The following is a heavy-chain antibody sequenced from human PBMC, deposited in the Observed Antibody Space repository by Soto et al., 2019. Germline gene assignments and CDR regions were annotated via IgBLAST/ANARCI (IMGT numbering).Heavy chain of an antibody. J-gene: IGHJ3*02. CDR3: ARDLSSGWFPDAFDI. CDR1: GYTFTSYD. V-gene: IGHV1-18*01. CDR2: ISAYNGNT. Sequence: ASVKVSCKASGYTFTSYDISWVRQAPGQGLEWMGWISAYNGNTNYAQKLQGRVTMTTDTSTSTAYMELRSLRSDDTAVYYCARDLSSGWFPDAFDIWGQGTMVTVSS. D-gene: IGHD6-19*01.